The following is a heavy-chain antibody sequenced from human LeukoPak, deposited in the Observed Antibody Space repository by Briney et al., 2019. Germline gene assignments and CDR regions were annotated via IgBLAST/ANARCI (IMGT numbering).Heavy chain of an antibody. J-gene: IGHJ2*01. Sequence: QPGGSLRLSCAASGFTFSSYSMNWVRQAPGKGLEWVSYISSSSSTIYYADSVKGRFTISRDNAKNSLYLQMNSLRAEDTAVYYCARGDYGDSIYWYFDLWGRGTLVTVSS. CDR1: GFTFSSYS. CDR2: ISSSSSTI. D-gene: IGHD4-17*01. V-gene: IGHV3-48*01. CDR3: ARGDYGDSIYWYFDL.